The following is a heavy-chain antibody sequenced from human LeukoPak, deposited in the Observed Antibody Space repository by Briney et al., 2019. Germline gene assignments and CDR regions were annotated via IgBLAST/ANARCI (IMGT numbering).Heavy chain of an antibody. V-gene: IGHV5-51*01. Sequence: GESLKISCKGSGYSFTNYRIGWVRQMPGKGLEWMGIIYPRDSDTRYSPSFQGQVTISADKSISTVYLQWSSLKASDTAMYYCARQPHPVPAAIPPDWFDPWGQGTLVTVSS. J-gene: IGHJ5*02. D-gene: IGHD2-2*02. CDR2: IYPRDSDT. CDR3: ARQPHPVPAAIPPDWFDP. CDR1: GYSFTNYR.